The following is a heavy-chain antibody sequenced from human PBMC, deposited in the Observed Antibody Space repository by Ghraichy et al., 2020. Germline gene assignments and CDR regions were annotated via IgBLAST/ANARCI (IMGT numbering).Heavy chain of an antibody. CDR1: GGSISSGDYY. V-gene: IGHV4-30-4*01. CDR2: IYYSGST. CDR3: ARGRGFGVARTKLWFDP. Sequence: LRLSCTVSGGSISSGDYYWSWIRQPPGKGLEWIGYIYYSGSTYYNPSLKSRVTISVDTSKNQFSLKLSSVTAADTAVYYCARGRGFGVARTKLWFDPWGQGTLVTVSS. J-gene: IGHJ5*02. D-gene: IGHD3-3*01.